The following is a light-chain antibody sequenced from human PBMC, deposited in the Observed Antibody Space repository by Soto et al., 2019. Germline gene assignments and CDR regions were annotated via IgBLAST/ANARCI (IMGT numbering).Light chain of an antibody. Sequence: EIVLTQSPGTLSLSPGERATLSCRASQSVSSSYLAWYQQKPGQAPRLLIYGASSRATGIPDRFSGSGSGTDFTLTISRLEPEDCAVYYWQQYGSSLFTFGPGTKVDIK. CDR1: QSVSSSY. CDR2: GAS. CDR3: QQYGSSLFT. J-gene: IGKJ3*01. V-gene: IGKV3-20*01.